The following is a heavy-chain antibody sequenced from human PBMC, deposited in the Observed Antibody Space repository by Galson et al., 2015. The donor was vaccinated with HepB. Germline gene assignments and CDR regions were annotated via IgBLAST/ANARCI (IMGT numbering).Heavy chain of an antibody. CDR3: AKAGERWLQYYFDY. CDR1: GYNFTNYA. CDR2: INAGNGNT. V-gene: IGHV1-3*01. D-gene: IGHD5-24*01. Sequence: SVKVSCKASGYNFTNYAIYWVRQAPGQRPEWMGWINAGNGNTKYSQQFQGRITVSRDASASTAYMDLNSLRAEDTAVYYCAKAGERWLQYYFDYWGQGTLVTVSS. J-gene: IGHJ4*02.